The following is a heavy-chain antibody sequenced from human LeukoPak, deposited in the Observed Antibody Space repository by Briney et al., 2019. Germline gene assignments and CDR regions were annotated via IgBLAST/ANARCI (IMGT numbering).Heavy chain of an antibody. D-gene: IGHD1-1*01. CDR2: ISHDGGNA. CDR3: ARGTLELDY. CDR1: GFTFSSYS. V-gene: IGHV3-30*03. J-gene: IGHJ4*02. Sequence: GGSLRLSCAASGFTFSSYSMNWVRQAPGKGLEWVALISHDGGNAEYVESVTGRFTISRDNSKNMVYLEMTSLRSDDTAVYYCARGTLELDYWGLGTLVIVSS.